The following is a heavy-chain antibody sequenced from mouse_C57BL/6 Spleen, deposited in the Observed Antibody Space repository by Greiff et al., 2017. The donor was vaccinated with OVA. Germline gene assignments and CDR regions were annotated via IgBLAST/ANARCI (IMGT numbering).Heavy chain of an antibody. CDR1: GYAFSSSW. J-gene: IGHJ2*01. Sequence: LQQSGPELVKPGASVKISCKASGYAFSSSWMNWVKQRPGKGLEWIGRIYPGDGDTNYNGKFKGKATLTADKSSSTAYMQLSSLTSEDSAVYFCARKVYYYGSSEGYYFDYWGQGTTLTVSS. D-gene: IGHD1-1*01. CDR3: ARKVYYYGSSEGYYFDY. V-gene: IGHV1-82*01. CDR2: IYPGDGDT.